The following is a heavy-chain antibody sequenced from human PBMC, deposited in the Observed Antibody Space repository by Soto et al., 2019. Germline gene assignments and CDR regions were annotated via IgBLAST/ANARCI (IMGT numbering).Heavy chain of an antibody. D-gene: IGHD1-1*01. CDR1: SYTFTTSG. CDR3: ARGNDLPYYCSGLDV. Sequence: ASVKVACKASSYTFTTSGIIWVRQAPGQGLEWMGWISAYSGNTNYAQKLQGRVTLTTDTATSTAYMELRSLRSDDTAVYYCARGNDLPYYCSGLDVWGEGTTVTVSS. J-gene: IGHJ6*04. V-gene: IGHV1-18*01. CDR2: ISAYSGNT.